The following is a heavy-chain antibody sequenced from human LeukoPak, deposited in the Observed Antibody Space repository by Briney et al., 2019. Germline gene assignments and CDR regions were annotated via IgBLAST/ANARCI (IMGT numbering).Heavy chain of an antibody. Sequence: PSETLSLTCTVSGFSISGGYYWGWVRQPPGKGLEWIGSIYQSGRTNYNPSLKSRVTISVDTSKNQFSLKLSSVTAADTAVYYCARVPRRGERFDPWGQGTLVTVSS. CDR1: GFSISGGYY. CDR2: IYQSGRT. V-gene: IGHV4-38-2*02. CDR3: ARVPRRGERFDP. J-gene: IGHJ5*02. D-gene: IGHD3-10*01.